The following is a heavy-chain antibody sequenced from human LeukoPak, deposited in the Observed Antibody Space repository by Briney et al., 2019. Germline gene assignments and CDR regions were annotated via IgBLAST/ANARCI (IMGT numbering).Heavy chain of an antibody. CDR2: IYTSGST. Sequence: SETLSLTCTVSGGSISSYYWSWIRQPAGKGLEWIGRIYTSGSTNYNPSLKSRVTMSVDTSKNQLSLKLSSVTAADTAVYYCARERFVRGVMTFDYWGQGTLVTVSS. CDR3: ARERFVRGVMTFDY. J-gene: IGHJ4*02. CDR1: GGSISSYY. V-gene: IGHV4-4*07. D-gene: IGHD3-10*01.